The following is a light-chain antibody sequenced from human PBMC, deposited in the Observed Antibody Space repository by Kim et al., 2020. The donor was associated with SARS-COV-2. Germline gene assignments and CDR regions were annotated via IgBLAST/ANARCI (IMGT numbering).Light chain of an antibody. J-gene: IGLJ2*01. Sequence: QAGLTQPPSVSKGLRQTATLTCTGNSNNVGNQGAAWLQQHQGHPPKLLSYRDNSRPSGISERLSASRSGNTASLTITGLQPEDEADYYCSAWDSSLSAKVFGGGTQLTVL. CDR1: SNNVGNQG. CDR2: RDN. CDR3: SAWDSSLSAKV. V-gene: IGLV10-54*01.